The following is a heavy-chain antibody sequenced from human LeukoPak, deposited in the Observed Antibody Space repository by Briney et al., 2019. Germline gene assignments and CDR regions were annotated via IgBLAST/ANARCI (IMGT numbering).Heavy chain of an antibody. Sequence: GGSLRLSCAASGFTLRSYSMSWVRQAPGKGLEWVSSINWGSKHIYYADAVQGRFAISRDNAKNSLYLQMNSLRAEDTAIYCCARDNSGWSRDYWGQGTLVTVSS. CDR2: INWGSKHI. CDR3: ARDNSGWSRDY. V-gene: IGHV3-21*06. CDR1: GFTLRSYS. J-gene: IGHJ4*02. D-gene: IGHD6-19*01.